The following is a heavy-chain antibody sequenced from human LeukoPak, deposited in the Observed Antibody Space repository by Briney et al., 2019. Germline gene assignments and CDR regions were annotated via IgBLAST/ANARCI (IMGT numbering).Heavy chain of an antibody. Sequence: GASVKVSCKASGYTFTGYYMHWVRQAPGQGLEWMGRINPNSGGTNYAQKFQGRVTMTRDTSISTAYIALSRLRSADTAGYYCWRINWTAFGGQRTLVTVSS. CDR2: INPNSGGT. CDR1: GYTFTGYY. V-gene: IGHV1-2*06. CDR3: WRINWTAF. D-gene: IGHD1-1*01. J-gene: IGHJ4*02.